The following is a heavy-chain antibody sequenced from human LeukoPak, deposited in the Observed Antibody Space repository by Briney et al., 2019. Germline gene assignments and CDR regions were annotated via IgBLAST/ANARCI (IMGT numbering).Heavy chain of an antibody. J-gene: IGHJ3*02. V-gene: IGHV3-23*01. CDR1: GFTFSSYA. D-gene: IGHD1-20*01. Sequence: PGGSLRLSCAASGFTFSSYAMNWVRQAPGKGPECAAAVTGSGGRTFHADSVKGRFTISRDNSKDTLYLQMNSLRAEDTAVYYCATEGSITSGRAFGIWGQGTMVTVSS. CDR2: VTGSGGRT. CDR3: ATEGSITSGRAFGI.